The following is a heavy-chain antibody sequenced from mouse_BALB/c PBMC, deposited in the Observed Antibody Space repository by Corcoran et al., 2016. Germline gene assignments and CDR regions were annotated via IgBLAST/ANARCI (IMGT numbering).Heavy chain of an antibody. CDR1: GYTVNEYT. D-gene: IGHD2-4*01. Sequence: EVQLQQSGPELVKPGASVKISCKTSGYTVNEYTMHLVKQSHGKRLEWIGGINPNNGGTSYNQKFKGKATLTVDKSSSTAYMELRILTSEDSAVYYCAMMTYYAMDYWGQGASVTLSS. CDR3: AMMTYYAMDY. CDR2: INPNNGGT. J-gene: IGHJ4*01. V-gene: IGHV1-18*01.